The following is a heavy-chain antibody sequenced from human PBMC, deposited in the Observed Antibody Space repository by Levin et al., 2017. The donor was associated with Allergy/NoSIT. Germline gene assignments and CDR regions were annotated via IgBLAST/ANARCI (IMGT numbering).Heavy chain of an antibody. V-gene: IGHV3-30-3*01. CDR2: ISFDGTNK. CDR3: ARDAALDTDGSSFDY. Sequence: GGSLRLSCAASGFNFKTYAMHWVRQAPGKGLEWLAVISFDGTNKYSADSVKGRFTVSRDNSNNTLHLEMKGLRAADTAVYYCARDAALDTDGSSFDYWGQGTLVTVSS. CDR1: GFNFKTYA. J-gene: IGHJ4*02. D-gene: IGHD3-10*01.